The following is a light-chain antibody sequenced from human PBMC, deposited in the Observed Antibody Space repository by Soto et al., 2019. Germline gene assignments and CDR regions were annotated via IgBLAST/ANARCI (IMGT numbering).Light chain of an antibody. V-gene: IGKV3-15*01. J-gene: IGKJ1*01. CDR2: GAS. CDR1: QSVSSN. Sequence: EIVMTQSPATLSVSPGERATLSCRASQSVSSNLAWYQQKPGQAPRLLIYGASTRATGIPARISGSGSGTEFTLTISSLQSEDCAVYYCHQYNNWPPGTFGQGTKVEIK. CDR3: HQYNNWPPGT.